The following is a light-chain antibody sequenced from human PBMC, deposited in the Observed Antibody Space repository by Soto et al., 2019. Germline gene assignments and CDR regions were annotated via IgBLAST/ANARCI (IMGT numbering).Light chain of an antibody. J-gene: IGLJ2*01. CDR2: SNN. Sequence: QRVLNKPASGSGTPGQRGTISCSGSSSNIGSNTVNWYQQLPGTAPKLVIYSNNQRPSGVPDRFSGSKSGTSASLAISGLQSEDEADYYCVAWDDSLNGYVVFGGGTKVTVL. CDR3: VAWDDSLNGYVV. V-gene: IGLV1-44*01. CDR1: SSNIGSNT.